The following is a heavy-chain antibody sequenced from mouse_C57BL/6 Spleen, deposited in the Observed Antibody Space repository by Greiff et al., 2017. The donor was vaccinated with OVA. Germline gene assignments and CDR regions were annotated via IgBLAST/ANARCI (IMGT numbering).Heavy chain of an antibody. CDR2: IDPETGGT. Sequence: VQLQESGAELVRPGASVTLSCKASGYTFTDYEMHWVKQTPVHGLEWIGAIDPETGGTAYNQKFKGKAILTADKSSSTAYMELRSLTSEDSAVYYCTRSRLPYGSSYVAWYFDVWGTGTTVTVSS. J-gene: IGHJ1*03. D-gene: IGHD1-1*01. CDR3: TRSRLPYGSSYVAWYFDV. V-gene: IGHV1-15*01. CDR1: GYTFTDYE.